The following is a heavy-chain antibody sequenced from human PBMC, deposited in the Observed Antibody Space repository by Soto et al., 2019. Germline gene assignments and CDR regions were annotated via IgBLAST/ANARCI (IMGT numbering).Heavy chain of an antibody. CDR1: GGSISSSNW. CDR2: IHHSGIS. D-gene: IGHD2-8*01. J-gene: IGHJ4*02. CDR3: ARACLNGICYTQGLDL. Sequence: QVQLQESGPGLVKPSGTLSLTCGVSGGSISSSNWWSWVRQPPGKGLEWIGEIHHSGISKYNPSLQSRLTISLDKSKNHFSLQLTSVTAADTAVYYCARACLNGICYTQGLDLRGQGTLVLVSS. V-gene: IGHV4-4*02.